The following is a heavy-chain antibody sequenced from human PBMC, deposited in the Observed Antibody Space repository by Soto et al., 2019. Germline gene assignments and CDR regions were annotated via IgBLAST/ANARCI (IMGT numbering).Heavy chain of an antibody. V-gene: IGHV1-18*01. CDR2: ISAYNGNT. CDR3: AGGQLRYFDWLLSYDY. CDR1: GYTFTSYG. Sequence: GASVKVSCKASGYTFTSYGISWVRQAPGQGLEWMGWISAYNGNTNYAQKLQGRVTMTTDTSTSTAYMELRSLRSDDTAVYYCAGGQLRYFDWLLSYDYWGQGTLVTVSS. D-gene: IGHD3-9*01. J-gene: IGHJ4*02.